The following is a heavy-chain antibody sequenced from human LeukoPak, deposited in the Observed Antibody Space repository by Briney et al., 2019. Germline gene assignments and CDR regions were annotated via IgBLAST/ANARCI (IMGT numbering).Heavy chain of an antibody. V-gene: IGHV4-39*01. CDR2: IYYSGST. Sequence: SETLSLTCTVSGGSISSSSYYWGWIRQPPGKGLEWIGSIYYSGSTYYNPSLKSRVTISVDTSKNQFSLKLSSVTAADTAVYYCARQWLVRRPFDYWGQGTLVTVSS. J-gene: IGHJ4*02. CDR3: ARQWLVRRPFDY. CDR1: GGSISSSSYY. D-gene: IGHD6-19*01.